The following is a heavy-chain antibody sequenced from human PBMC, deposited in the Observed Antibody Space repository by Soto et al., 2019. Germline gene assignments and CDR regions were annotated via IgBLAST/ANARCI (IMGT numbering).Heavy chain of an antibody. Sequence: QVQLQESGPGLVKPSQTLSLTCTVSGGSISSGGYYWSWIRQHPGKGLEWIGYIYYSGSTYYNPSLKSRVTISVDTSKNPFSRKLSSVTAADTAVYYCARGRRAAGAFDIWGQGTMVTVSS. J-gene: IGHJ3*02. CDR1: GGSISSGGYY. CDR2: IYYSGST. CDR3: ARGRRAAGAFDI. D-gene: IGHD6-19*01. V-gene: IGHV4-31*03.